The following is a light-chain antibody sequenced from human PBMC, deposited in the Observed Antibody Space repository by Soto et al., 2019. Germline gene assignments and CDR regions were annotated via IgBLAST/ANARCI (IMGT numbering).Light chain of an antibody. Sequence: IVLTQSPGTLSLSPGERASLSCRASQSVSGKNLAWYQQKPGQAPRLLIFGASNRATGIPDRFSGSGSGTDFTLTISRLEPEDFAVYCCQQYATTPWTFGQGTKLEIK. CDR2: GAS. CDR1: QSVSGKN. CDR3: QQYATTPWT. V-gene: IGKV3-20*01. J-gene: IGKJ1*01.